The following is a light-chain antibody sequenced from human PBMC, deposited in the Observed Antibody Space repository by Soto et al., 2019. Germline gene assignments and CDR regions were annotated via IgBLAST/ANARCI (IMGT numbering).Light chain of an antibody. Sequence: ETVMTQSPATLSVSPGERGTLSCMASQSVSTNLAWYQQKPGQSPRLLIYGSSPRATGITARFSGSGSGTEFTLTISSLQSEDFAVYYCQQYSKWPITVGQGTRLEIK. CDR2: GSS. CDR3: QQYSKWPIT. CDR1: QSVSTN. V-gene: IGKV3-15*01. J-gene: IGKJ5*01.